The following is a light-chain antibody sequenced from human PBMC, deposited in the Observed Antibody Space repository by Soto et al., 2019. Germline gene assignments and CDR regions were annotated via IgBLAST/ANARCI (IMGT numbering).Light chain of an antibody. CDR2: DAS. J-gene: IGKJ1*01. Sequence: DIQMTQSPSTLSASVGDRVTITCRASQSISSWLAWYQQNPGKAPKLLIYDASSLESGVPSRFSGSGSGTEFTLTISSLPPDDVPTYYCQQYQLFGQGTKVEIK. CDR3: QQYQL. V-gene: IGKV1-5*01. CDR1: QSISSW.